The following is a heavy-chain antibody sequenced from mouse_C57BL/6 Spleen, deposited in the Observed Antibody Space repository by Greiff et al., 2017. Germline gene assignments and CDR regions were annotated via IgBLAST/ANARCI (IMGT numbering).Heavy chain of an antibody. CDR2: INPGSGGT. V-gene: IGHV1-54*01. CDR1: GYAFTNYL. CDR3: ARSGTTVVATRAMDY. D-gene: IGHD1-1*01. J-gene: IGHJ4*01. Sequence: QVQLKQSGAELVRPGTSVKVSCKASGYAFTNYLIEWVKQRPGQGLEWIGVINPGSGGTNYNEKFKGKATLTADKSSSTAYMQLSSLTSEDSAVYFCARSGTTVVATRAMDYWGQGTSVTVSS.